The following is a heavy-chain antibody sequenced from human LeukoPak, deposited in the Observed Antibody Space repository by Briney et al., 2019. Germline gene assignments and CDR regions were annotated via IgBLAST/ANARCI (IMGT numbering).Heavy chain of an antibody. CDR2: IYYSGST. CDR3: VRHWRFGENLALPL. J-gene: IGHJ3*01. V-gene: IGHV4-59*08. CDR1: GASISSFY. Sequence: PSETLSLTCTVSGASISSFYWSWIRQPPGKGLEWIGYIYYSGSTNYNPSLKSRVTISVDTSQTQFSLNLSSVTAADTAIYYCVRHWRFGENLALPLWGQGTMVTVSS. D-gene: IGHD2-21*01.